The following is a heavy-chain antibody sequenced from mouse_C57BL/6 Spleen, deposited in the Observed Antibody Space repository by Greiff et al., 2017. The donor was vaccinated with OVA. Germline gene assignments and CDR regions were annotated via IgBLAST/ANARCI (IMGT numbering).Heavy chain of an antibody. CDR2: IDPSDSYT. J-gene: IGHJ4*01. CDR1: GYTFTSYW. D-gene: IGHD1-1*01. Sequence: QVQLKQPGAELVRPGTSVKLSCKASGYTFTSYWMHWVKQRPGQGLEWIGVIDPSDSYTNYNQKFKGKATLTVDTSSSTAYMQLSSLTSEDSAVYYCARLRRDYAMDYWGQGTSVTVSS. V-gene: IGHV1-59*01. CDR3: ARLRRDYAMDY.